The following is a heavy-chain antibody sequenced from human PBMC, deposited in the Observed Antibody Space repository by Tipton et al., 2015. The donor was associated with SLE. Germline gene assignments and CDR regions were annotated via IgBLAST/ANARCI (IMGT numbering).Heavy chain of an antibody. CDR1: GGSISSGGYY. D-gene: IGHD6-13*01. J-gene: IGHJ1*01. V-gene: IGHV4-31*02. Sequence: LRLSCSVSGGSISSGGYYWSWIRQHPGKGLEWIGYIYYSGSTYYNPSLKSRVTISVDTSKNQFSLKLSSVTAADTAVNYCARVWYDAAGSYYFQHWGQGTLVTVSS. CDR3: ARVWYDAAGSYYFQH. CDR2: IYYSGST.